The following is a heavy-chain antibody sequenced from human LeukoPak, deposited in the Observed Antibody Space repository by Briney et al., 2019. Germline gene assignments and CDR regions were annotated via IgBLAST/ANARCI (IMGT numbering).Heavy chain of an antibody. Sequence: PGGSLRLSCAASGFTFSSYAMHWVRQAPGKGLEWVAVISYDGSNKYYADSVKGRFTISRDNSKNTLYLQMNSLRAEDTAVYYCARDHYIVVVGGTSNLDYWGQGTLVTVSS. CDR1: GFTFSSYA. D-gene: IGHD2-21*01. CDR3: ARDHYIVVVGGTSNLDY. J-gene: IGHJ4*02. CDR2: ISYDGSNK. V-gene: IGHV3-30*04.